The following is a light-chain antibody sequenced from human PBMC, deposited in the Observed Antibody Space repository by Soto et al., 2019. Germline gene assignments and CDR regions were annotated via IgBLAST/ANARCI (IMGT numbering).Light chain of an antibody. V-gene: IGKV1-5*01. J-gene: IGKJ2*01. CDR3: QQYNSYSPYT. Sequence: DIQMTQSPSTLSASVGDRVTITCRASQSISSWLSWYQQKPGKAPKLLIYDASSLASGVPSRFRGSGSGTEFTLTISSLQPDDFATYYCQQYNSYSPYTFGQGTKLEIK. CDR1: QSISSW. CDR2: DAS.